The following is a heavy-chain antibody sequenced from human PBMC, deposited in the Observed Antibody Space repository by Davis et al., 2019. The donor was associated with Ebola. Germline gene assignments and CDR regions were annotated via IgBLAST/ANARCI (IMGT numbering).Heavy chain of an antibody. J-gene: IGHJ6*02. CDR2: INPNSGGT. CDR1: GYTFTDYY. D-gene: IGHD5-24*01. CDR3: ARWTYDQGDGYNGNYYGMDV. V-gene: IGHV1-2*02. Sequence: ASVKVSCKASGYTFTDYYIHWVRQAPGQGLEWMGWINPNSGGTNYAQKFQGRVTMTRDTSISTAYMELSRLRSDDTAIYYCARWTYDQGDGYNGNYYGMDVWGQGTTVTVSS.